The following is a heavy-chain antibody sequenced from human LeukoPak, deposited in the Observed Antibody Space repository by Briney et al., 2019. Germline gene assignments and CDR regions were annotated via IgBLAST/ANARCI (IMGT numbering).Heavy chain of an antibody. Sequence: ASVKVSCKASGYTFTGYYMHWVRQAPGQGLEWMGWINTGNGNTKYSQEFQGRVTITRDTSASTAYMELSSLRSEDMAVYYCARATLYYDILTRYSYYFDYWGQGTLVTVSS. D-gene: IGHD3-9*01. CDR2: INTGNGNT. CDR3: ARATLYYDILTRYSYYFDY. V-gene: IGHV1-3*03. J-gene: IGHJ4*02. CDR1: GYTFTGYY.